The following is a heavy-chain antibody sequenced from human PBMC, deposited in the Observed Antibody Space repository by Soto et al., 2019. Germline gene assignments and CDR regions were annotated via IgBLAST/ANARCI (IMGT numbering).Heavy chain of an antibody. CDR3: ARGAWASAFDI. Sequence: QVQLQESGPGLVKPSETLSLTCTVSGGSISSYYWSWIRQPPGKGLEWIGYIYYSGITNYNPSLKSRGTISVDPSKNQFSLKLSSVTAADTAVYYCARGAWASAFDIWGQWTMVTVSS. J-gene: IGHJ3*02. V-gene: IGHV4-59*08. D-gene: IGHD7-27*01. CDR2: IYYSGIT. CDR1: GGSISSYY.